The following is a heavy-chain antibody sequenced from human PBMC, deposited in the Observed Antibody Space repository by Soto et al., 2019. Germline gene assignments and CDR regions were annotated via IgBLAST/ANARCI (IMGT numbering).Heavy chain of an antibody. CDR3: ARESMVVAATHSWFDP. Sequence: GGSLRLSCAASGFTFSSYGMHWVRQAPGKGLEWVAVIWYDGSNKYYADSVKGRFTISRDNSKNTLYLQMNSLRAEDTAVYYCARESMVVAATHSWFDPWGQGTLVTVSS. J-gene: IGHJ5*02. CDR2: IWYDGSNK. D-gene: IGHD2-15*01. V-gene: IGHV3-33*01. CDR1: GFTFSSYG.